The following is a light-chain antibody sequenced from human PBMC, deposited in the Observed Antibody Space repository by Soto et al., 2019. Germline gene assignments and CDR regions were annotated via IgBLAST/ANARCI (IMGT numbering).Light chain of an antibody. CDR2: GNI. CDR1: NSNIGAGYD. J-gene: IGLJ2*01. Sequence: QSALTQPPSVTGAPGQRVTISCTGSNSNIGAGYDVHWYRQFPGTAPKLLIHGNINRPSGVPDRFSGSKSGTSASLAITGLQAEDEAHYYCHSFDSRLIGLLFGGGTKLTVL. V-gene: IGLV1-40*01. CDR3: HSFDSRLIGLL.